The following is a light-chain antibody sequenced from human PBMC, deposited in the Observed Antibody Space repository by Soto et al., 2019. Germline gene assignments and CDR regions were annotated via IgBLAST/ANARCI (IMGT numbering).Light chain of an antibody. Sequence: IMMSKSPATLSVSPGERATLSWRAGQRVSTNLAWYQQKPGQAPWLLIYGASTRATGIPDRFSGSGSGTEFTLTISSLQSEDFAVYYCQQYNNWPLTFGGGTKVDI. V-gene: IGKV3-15*01. CDR3: QQYNNWPLT. J-gene: IGKJ4*01. CDR2: GAS. CDR1: QRVSTN.